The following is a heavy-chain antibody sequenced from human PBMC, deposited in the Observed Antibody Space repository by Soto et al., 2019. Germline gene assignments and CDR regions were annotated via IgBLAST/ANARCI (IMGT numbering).Heavy chain of an antibody. J-gene: IGHJ6*02. CDR1: GGFISSGDYY. Sequence: QVQLQGSGPGLVKPSQTLSLTCTVSGGFISSGDYYWSWIRQSPGRGLEWIGCVYYNGRTYYSPSLKSRLTISIDTSKNQFSLKLSSVTAADTAVYYCARGQVGAVGGVIYHFYGMDVWGQGTTVTVSS. CDR3: ARGQVGAVGGVIYHFYGMDV. V-gene: IGHV4-30-4*01. CDR2: VYYNGRT. D-gene: IGHD2-8*02.